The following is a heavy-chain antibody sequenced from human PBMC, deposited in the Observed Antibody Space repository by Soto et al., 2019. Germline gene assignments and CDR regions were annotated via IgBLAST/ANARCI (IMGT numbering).Heavy chain of an antibody. V-gene: IGHV3-21*01. D-gene: IGHD6-13*01. CDR3: ARVRIAAAGAAFYYYGMDV. J-gene: IGHJ6*02. CDR1: GFTFSSYR. CDR2: ISSSSSYI. Sequence: EVQLVESGGGLVKPGGSLRLSCAASGFTFSSYRMNWVRQAPGKGLEWVSSISSSSSYIYYADSVKGRFTISRDHAKNSLYLQMNSLRAEDTAVYYCARVRIAAAGAAFYYYGMDVWGQGTTVTVSS.